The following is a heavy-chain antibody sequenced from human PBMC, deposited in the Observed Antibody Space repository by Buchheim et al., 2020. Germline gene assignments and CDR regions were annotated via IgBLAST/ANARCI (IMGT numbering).Heavy chain of an antibody. J-gene: IGHJ4*02. CDR3: ARTLLTDYGGKGGDYYFDY. CDR1: GGSISSYY. V-gene: IGHV4-59*01. CDR2: IYYSGST. D-gene: IGHD4-23*01. Sequence: QVQLQESGPGLVKPSETLSLTCTVSGGSISSYYWSWIRQPPGKGLEWIGYIYYSGSTNYNPSLKSRVTISVDTSKNQFSLKLSSVTAADTAVYYCARTLLTDYGGKGGDYYFDYWGQGTL.